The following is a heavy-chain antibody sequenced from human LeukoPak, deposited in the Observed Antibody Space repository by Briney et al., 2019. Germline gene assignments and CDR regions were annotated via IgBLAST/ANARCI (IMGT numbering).Heavy chain of an antibody. CDR1: DFNFITYA. D-gene: IGHD4-17*01. Sequence: GGSLRLSCAASDFNFITYAMSWVRQAPGKGLEWVSTISGGGDVTYYADSVKGRFTTSRDNSKNTLYLQMNSLRAEDTAVYYCASHDYGDYEGIGDYYYYYYMDVWGKGTTVTISS. V-gene: IGHV3-23*01. CDR3: ASHDYGDYEGIGDYYYYYYMDV. J-gene: IGHJ6*03. CDR2: ISGGGDVT.